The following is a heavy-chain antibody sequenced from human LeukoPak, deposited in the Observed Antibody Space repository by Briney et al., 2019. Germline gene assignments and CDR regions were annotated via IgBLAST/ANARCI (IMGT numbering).Heavy chain of an antibody. CDR3: AKRDTGYYFDH. CDR2: ISGGGGGT. Sequence: GGSLRLSCEASGFTFSTSGMGWVRQAPGKGLEWVSSISGGGGGTYYADSVKGRFTISRDNSKNTLYLQMYSLRAEDTALYYCAKRDTGYYFDHWGQGTLVTVSS. D-gene: IGHD5-18*01. CDR1: GFTFSTSG. V-gene: IGHV3-23*01. J-gene: IGHJ4*02.